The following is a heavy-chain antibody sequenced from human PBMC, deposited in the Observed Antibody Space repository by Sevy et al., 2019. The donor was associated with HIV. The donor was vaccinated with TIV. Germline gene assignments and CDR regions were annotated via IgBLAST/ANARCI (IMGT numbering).Heavy chain of an antibody. J-gene: IGHJ4*02. D-gene: IGHD5-12*01. CDR3: ARETLSGYNL. CDR2: IYSGGNT. Sequence: GGSLRLSCAASGITLSDAWVIWVRQAPGKGLEWVSAIYSGGNTYYADSVKGRFTISRDNSKNTVYLQMNSLRAEDTAVYYCARETLSGYNLWGQGTLVTVSS. V-gene: IGHV3-53*01. CDR1: GITLSDAW.